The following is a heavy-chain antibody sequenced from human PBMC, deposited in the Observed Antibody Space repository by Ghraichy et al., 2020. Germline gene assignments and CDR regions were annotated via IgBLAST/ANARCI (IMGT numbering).Heavy chain of an antibody. D-gene: IGHD3-3*01. Sequence: SETLSLTCTVSGGSISSSSYYWGWIRQPPGKGLEWIGSIYYSGSTYYSPSLKSRVTFSVDTSKNQFSLKLSSVTAADTAVYYCARGNYDFWSGKHRRGMDVWGQGTTVTVSS. CDR2: IYYSGST. CDR3: ARGNYDFWSGKHRRGMDV. V-gene: IGHV4-39*01. CDR1: GGSISSSSYY. J-gene: IGHJ6*02.